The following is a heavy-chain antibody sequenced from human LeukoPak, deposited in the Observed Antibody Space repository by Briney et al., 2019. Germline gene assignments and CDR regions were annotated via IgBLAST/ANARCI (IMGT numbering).Heavy chain of an antibody. D-gene: IGHD2-2*01. Sequence: GGSLRLSCAASGFTVSSNYMSWVRQAPGKGLEWVSVIYSGGSTYYADSVKGRFTISRDNSKNTLYLQMNSLRAEDTAVYYCAKTDIVVRPAPYYFDYWGQGTLVTVSS. J-gene: IGHJ4*02. V-gene: IGHV3-53*01. CDR3: AKTDIVVRPAPYYFDY. CDR1: GFTVSSNY. CDR2: IYSGGST.